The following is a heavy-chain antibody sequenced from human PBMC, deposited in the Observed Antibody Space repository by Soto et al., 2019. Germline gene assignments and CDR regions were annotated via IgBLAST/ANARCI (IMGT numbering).Heavy chain of an antibody. CDR3: ATDVHAGFNHCFDP. CDR2: TSYTGNT. Sequence: SETLSLTCIVSGSSITSYPWGWIRQFPGKGLGWIAYTSYTGNTKYNPSLQSRGTISIDTSQNQLSLKMTSITAADTPVYYCATDVHAGFNHCFDPWGKGTLVTVSS. CDR1: GSSITSYP. D-gene: IGHD2-8*01. J-gene: IGHJ5*02. V-gene: IGHV4-59*01.